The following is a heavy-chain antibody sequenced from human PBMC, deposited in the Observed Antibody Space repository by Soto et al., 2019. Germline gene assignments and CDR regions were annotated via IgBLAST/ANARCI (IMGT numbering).Heavy chain of an antibody. Sequence: QVQLVQSGAEVKKPGSSVKVSCKSSGDTFISYAISWVRQAPGQGLEWMGGVVPMFGIPNYAQKFQGRVTXSXXXSXXTAYLELSSLTTEDTAVYYCARYGSTVETAMVRQYFYGMDVWGQGTTVTVSS. CDR2: VVPMFGIP. CDR1: GDTFISYA. V-gene: IGHV1-69*05. D-gene: IGHD5-18*01. CDR3: ARYGSTVETAMVRQYFYGMDV. J-gene: IGHJ6*02.